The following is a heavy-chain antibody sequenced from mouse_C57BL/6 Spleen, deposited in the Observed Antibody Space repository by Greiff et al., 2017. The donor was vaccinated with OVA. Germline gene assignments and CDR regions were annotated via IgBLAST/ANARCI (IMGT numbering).Heavy chain of an antibody. V-gene: IGHV5-17*01. D-gene: IGHD1-1*01. J-gene: IGHJ4*01. CDR2: ISSGSSTI. CDR1: GFTFSDYG. CDR3: ARRLLYGSAMDY. Sequence: EVMLVESWGGLVKPGGSLKLSCAASGFTFSDYGMHWVRQAPEKGLEWVAYISSGSSTIYYADTVKGRFTISRDNAKNTLFLQMTSLRSEDTAMYYCARRLLYGSAMDYWGQGTSVTVSS.